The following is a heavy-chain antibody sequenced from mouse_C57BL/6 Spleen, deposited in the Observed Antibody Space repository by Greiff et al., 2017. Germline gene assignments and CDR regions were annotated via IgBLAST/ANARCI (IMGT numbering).Heavy chain of an antibody. Sequence: LVESGAELVKPGASVKISCKASGYAFSSYWMNWVKPRPGKGLEWIGQIYPGDGDTNYNGKFKGKATLTADKSSSTAYMQLSSLTSEDSAVYFCARGDDSYAMDYWGQGTSVTVSS. CDR2: IYPGDGDT. CDR1: GYAFSSYW. CDR3: ARGDDSYAMDY. V-gene: IGHV1-80*01. J-gene: IGHJ4*01.